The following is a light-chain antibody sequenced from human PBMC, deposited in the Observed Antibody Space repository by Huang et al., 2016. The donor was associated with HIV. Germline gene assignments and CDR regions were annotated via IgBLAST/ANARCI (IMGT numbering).Light chain of an antibody. J-gene: IGKJ3*01. Sequence: EIVLTQSPDTLSLSPGERGALSCRASHNISNDYLAWYQHKSGQAPRLLIYGSSGRATGTPARFSGSGSGTDFSLTIDTVEPKDLALYYCQQYSSSPWTFGPGTKLEIK. CDR3: QQYSSSPWT. CDR2: GSS. V-gene: IGKV3-20*01. CDR1: HNISNDY.